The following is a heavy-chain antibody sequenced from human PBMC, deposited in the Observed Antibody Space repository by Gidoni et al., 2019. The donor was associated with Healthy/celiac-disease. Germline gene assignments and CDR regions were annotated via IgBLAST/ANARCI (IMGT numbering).Heavy chain of an antibody. CDR2: ISSSSSYT. CDR1: GFTFSDYY. CDR3: ASSPNDSSGYYQIL. V-gene: IGHV3-11*05. D-gene: IGHD3-22*01. Sequence: QVQLVESGGGLVKPGGSLRLSCAASGFTFSDYYMSWIRQAPGKGLEWVSYISSSSSYTNYADSVKGRFTISRDNAKNSLYLQMNSLRAEDTAVYYCASSPNDSSGYYQILWGQGTLVTVSS. J-gene: IGHJ4*02.